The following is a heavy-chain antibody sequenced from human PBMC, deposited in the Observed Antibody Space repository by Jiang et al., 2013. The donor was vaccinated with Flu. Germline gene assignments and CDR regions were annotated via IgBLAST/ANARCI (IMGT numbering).Heavy chain of an antibody. CDR1: GFTFSSYS. CDR3: ARATGFEYSSSPGYFDL. Sequence: VQLLESGGGLVKPGGSLRLSCAASGFTFSSYSMNWVRQAPGKGLEWVSSISSSSSYIYYADSVKGRFTISRDNAKNSLYLQMNSLRAEDTAVYYCARATGFEYSSSPGYFDLWGLAPWSLSPQ. J-gene: IGHJ2*01. CDR2: ISSSSSYI. D-gene: IGHD6-6*01. V-gene: IGHV3-21*01.